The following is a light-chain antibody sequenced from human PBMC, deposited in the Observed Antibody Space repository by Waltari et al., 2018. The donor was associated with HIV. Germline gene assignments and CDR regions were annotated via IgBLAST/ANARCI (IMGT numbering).Light chain of an antibody. CDR3: QSYDQTIPCV. CDR1: SGNIANNH. J-gene: IGLJ1*01. V-gene: IGLV6-57*03. CDR2: EDT. Sequence: NFVLTQPHSVSASPGKTVTISCARSSGNIANNHVQRYPQRPGSAPTPVIYEDTQRPSGVPDRFSGSIDTSSNSASLTIYELKTEDEADYYCQSYDQTIPCVFGTGTRLTVL.